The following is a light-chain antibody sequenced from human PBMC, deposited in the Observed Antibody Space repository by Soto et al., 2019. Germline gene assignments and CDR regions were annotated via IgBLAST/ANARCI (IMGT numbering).Light chain of an antibody. CDR3: QQYISTPWT. J-gene: IGKJ5*01. CDR1: RSVSSSY. V-gene: IGKV3-20*01. CDR2: DAS. Sequence: EIVLTQSPGTLSLSPGERATLSCRASRSVSSSYLAWYQQKPGQAPRLLIYDASNRAPGIPARISGRGSGTDFTLTISRLEPDDFAVYYCQQYISTPWTFGQGTRLEIK.